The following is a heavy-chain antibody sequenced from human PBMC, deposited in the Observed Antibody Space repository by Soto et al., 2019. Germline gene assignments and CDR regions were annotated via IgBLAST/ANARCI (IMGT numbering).Heavy chain of an antibody. D-gene: IGHD2-15*01. CDR3: ARESSPAGLDV. CDR2: LSTSGSTM. V-gene: IGHV3-48*03. Sequence: PGGSLRLSCAASGFTFSSHEMTWVRQAPGKGLEWVSYLSTSGSTMYYAASVKGRFTISRDNAKNSLYLQMNSLRAEDTAVYYCARESSPAGLDVWGQGTTVTVSS. J-gene: IGHJ6*02. CDR1: GFTFSSHE.